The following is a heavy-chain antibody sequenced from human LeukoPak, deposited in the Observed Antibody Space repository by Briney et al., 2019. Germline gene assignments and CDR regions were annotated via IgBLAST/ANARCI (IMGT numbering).Heavy chain of an antibody. D-gene: IGHD1-26*01. Sequence: PPETPSDTRTVSGGSTCRSYESWIRQPPGKGLEWIGYIYYSGITNYNPSLKSRVTISVDTSKNQFSLKVSSVTAADTAVYYCARHRFQSFKLGLFACWGQGSLVTVSS. CDR2: IYYSGIT. V-gene: IGHV4-59*08. CDR1: GGSTCRSY. CDR3: ARHRFQSFKLGLFAC. J-gene: IGHJ1*01.